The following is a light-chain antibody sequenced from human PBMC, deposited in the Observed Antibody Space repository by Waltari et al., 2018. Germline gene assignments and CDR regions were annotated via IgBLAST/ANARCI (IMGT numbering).Light chain of an antibody. V-gene: IGLV2-14*01. CDR3: SSYTRRSYWV. Sequence: QSALTQPASVSGSPGQSITISCTGTSSDVGFYDFVSWFHQHPGKAPKVMIYKGNNRPSGVSNRFSGSKSANTASLTISGLQAEDEADYYCSSYTRRSYWVFGGGTQLTVL. J-gene: IGLJ3*02. CDR1: SSDVGFYDF. CDR2: KGN.